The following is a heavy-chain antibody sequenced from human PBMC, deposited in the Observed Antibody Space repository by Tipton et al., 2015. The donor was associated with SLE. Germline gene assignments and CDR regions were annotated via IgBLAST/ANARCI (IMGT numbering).Heavy chain of an antibody. J-gene: IGHJ4*02. CDR2: IRFDGSNK. D-gene: IGHD3-16*01. V-gene: IGHV3-30*02. Sequence: SLRLSCAASGFPFNTYGMPWVRQAPGKGREWVAFIRFDGSNKNYADPVKGRFTISRDNAKNTLYLQMNSLRAEDTAVYYCASPFDLGYWGQGTLVTVSS. CDR3: ASPFDLGY. CDR1: GFPFNTYG.